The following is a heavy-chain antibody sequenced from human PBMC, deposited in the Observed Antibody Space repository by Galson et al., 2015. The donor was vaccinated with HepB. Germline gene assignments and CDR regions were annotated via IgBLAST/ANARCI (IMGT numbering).Heavy chain of an antibody. J-gene: IGHJ3*02. CDR1: GFTFTNYA. CDR3: ATYTWASRGFDI. Sequence: SLRLSCAASGFTFTNYAMSWVRQAPGKGLEWVSGISGSGADTYYADSVKGRFTISRDNSKNTLYLQMNGLIFEDTAIYYCATYTWASRGFDIWGQGTMVTVSS. D-gene: IGHD5-18*01. V-gene: IGHV3-23*01. CDR2: ISGSGADT.